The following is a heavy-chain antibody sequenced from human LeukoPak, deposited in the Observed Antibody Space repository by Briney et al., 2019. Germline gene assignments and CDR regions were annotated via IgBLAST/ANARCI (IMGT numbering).Heavy chain of an antibody. V-gene: IGHV4-61*02. CDR3: ARWWAGRVAY. Sequence: SQTLSLTCTVSGGSISSGSYYWSWIRQPAGKGLEWIGRIYTSGSTNYNPSLKSRVTISVDTSKNQFSLKLSSVTAADTAVYYCARWWAGRVAYWGQGTLVTVSS. D-gene: IGHD2-15*01. J-gene: IGHJ4*02. CDR2: IYTSGST. CDR1: GGSISSGSYY.